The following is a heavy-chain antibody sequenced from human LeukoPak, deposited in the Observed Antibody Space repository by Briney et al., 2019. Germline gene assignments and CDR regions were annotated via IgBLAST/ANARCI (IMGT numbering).Heavy chain of an antibody. D-gene: IGHD5-12*01. CDR3: ARGAYGYDFPRYYYYGMDV. CDR1: GGSFSGYY. Sequence: SETLSLTCAVYGGSFSGYYWSWIRQPPGKGLEWIGEISHSGSTNYNPSLKSRVTISVDTSKNQFSLKLSSVTAADTAVYYCARGAYGYDFPRYYYYGMDVWGQGTTVTVSS. CDR2: ISHSGST. J-gene: IGHJ6*02. V-gene: IGHV4-34*01.